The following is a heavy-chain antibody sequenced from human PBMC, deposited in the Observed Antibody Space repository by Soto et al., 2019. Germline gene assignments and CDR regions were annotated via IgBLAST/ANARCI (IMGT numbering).Heavy chain of an antibody. CDR2: ISSSSSTI. J-gene: IGHJ2*01. Sequence: GGPLRRSCAASGFTFSSYSMSWVRQAPGKGLEWVSYISSSSSTIYYADSVKGRFTISRDNAKNSLYLQMNSLRDEDTAVYYCARDRAARFYFDLWGRGTLVTVSS. CDR1: GFTFSSYS. D-gene: IGHD6-6*01. CDR3: ARDRAARFYFDL. V-gene: IGHV3-48*02.